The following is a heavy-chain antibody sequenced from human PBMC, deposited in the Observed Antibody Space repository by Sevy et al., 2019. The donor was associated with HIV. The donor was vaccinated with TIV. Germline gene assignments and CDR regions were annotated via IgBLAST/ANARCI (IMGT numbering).Heavy chain of an antibody. CDR3: AKGMTTSGIAVAGTYDY. D-gene: IGHD6-19*01. CDR1: GFTFSSYA. CDR2: ISGSGGST. V-gene: IGHV3-23*01. J-gene: IGHJ4*02. Sequence: GGSLRLSCAASGFTFSSYAMSRVRQAPRKGLEWVSAISGSGGSTYYADSVKGRFTISRDNSKNTLYLQMNSLRAEDTAVYYCAKGMTTSGIAVAGTYDYWGQGTLVTVSS.